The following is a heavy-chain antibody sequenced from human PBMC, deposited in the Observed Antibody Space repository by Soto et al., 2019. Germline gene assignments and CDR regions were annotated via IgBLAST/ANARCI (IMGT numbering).Heavy chain of an antibody. V-gene: IGHV4-59*01. Sequence: SETLSLTCTVSGGSISSYYRSWIRQPPEKGLEWIGYIYYSGSTNYNPSLKSRVTISVDTSKNQFSLKLSSVTAADTAVYYCARRYGSAFDIWGQGTMVTVSS. CDR2: IYYSGST. CDR3: ARRYGSAFDI. J-gene: IGHJ3*02. D-gene: IGHD4-17*01. CDR1: GGSISSYY.